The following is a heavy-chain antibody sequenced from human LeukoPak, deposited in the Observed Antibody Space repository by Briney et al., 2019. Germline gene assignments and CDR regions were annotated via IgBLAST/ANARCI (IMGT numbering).Heavy chain of an antibody. D-gene: IGHD3-10*01. V-gene: IGHV4-59*11. Sequence: SETLSLTCTVSGGSISSHYWSWIWQPPGKGLEWIGYIYYSGSTNYNPSLKSRVTISVDTSKNQFSLKLSSVTAADTAVYYCARGEVTNWFDPWGQGTLVTVSS. CDR2: IYYSGST. J-gene: IGHJ5*02. CDR1: GGSISSHY. CDR3: ARGEVTNWFDP.